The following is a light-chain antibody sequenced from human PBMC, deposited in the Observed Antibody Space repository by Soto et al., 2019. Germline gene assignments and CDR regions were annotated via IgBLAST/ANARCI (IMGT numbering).Light chain of an antibody. J-gene: IGLJ2*01. V-gene: IGLV2-8*01. CDR1: SIDVGGYNY. Sequence: QSALTQPPSASGSLGQSVTISCTGTSIDVGGYNYVSWHQQHPGKAAKVMIYEVTERPPGVPDRFSGSKSDNTASLTVSGLQAEDDADYYCSSFAGGGNPVLLGGGTQLIVL. CDR3: SSFAGGGNPVL. CDR2: EVT.